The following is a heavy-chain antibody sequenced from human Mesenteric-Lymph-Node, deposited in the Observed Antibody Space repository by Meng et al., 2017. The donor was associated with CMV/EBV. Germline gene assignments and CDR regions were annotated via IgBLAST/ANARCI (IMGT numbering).Heavy chain of an antibody. Sequence: SGGTFNSYASNWVRQAPGQGLEWMGGIIPIFGTANYAQKFQGRVTITTDESTSTAYMELSSLRSEDTAVYYCARGDDSSGYYSFGIDYWGQGTLVTVSS. CDR3: ARGDDSSGYYSFGIDY. D-gene: IGHD3-22*01. CDR1: GGTFNSYA. J-gene: IGHJ4*02. CDR2: IIPIFGTA. V-gene: IGHV1-69*05.